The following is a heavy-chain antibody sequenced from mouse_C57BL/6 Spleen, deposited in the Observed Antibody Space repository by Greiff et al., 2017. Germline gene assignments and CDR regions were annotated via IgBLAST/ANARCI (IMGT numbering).Heavy chain of an antibody. Sequence: EVQLQQSGAELVRPGASVKLSCTASGFNIKDYYMHWVKQRPEQGLEWIGRIDPEDGDTEYAPKFQGKATMTADTSSNTAYLQLSSLTSEDSAVYYCTSRYSGSSPPYWYLDVWGTGTTVTVSS. D-gene: IGHD1-1*01. CDR1: GFNIKDYY. V-gene: IGHV14-1*01. CDR2: IDPEDGDT. CDR3: TSRYSGSSPPYWYLDV. J-gene: IGHJ1*03.